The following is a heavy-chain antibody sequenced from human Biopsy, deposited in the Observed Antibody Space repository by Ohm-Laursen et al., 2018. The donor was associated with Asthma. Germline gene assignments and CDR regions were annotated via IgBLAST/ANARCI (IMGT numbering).Heavy chain of an antibody. D-gene: IGHD5-18*01. CDR2: VIPKYGTP. Sequence: ASVKVSCKTSGYTFTAYYIHWVRQAPGQGLEWMGGVIPKYGTPTYAQKFRGRVTITADESAGTSDMEVSNLRFEDTAVYFCARLSSPNGFSYGYEKTGGQGTLVPVSS. CDR3: ARLSSPNGFSYGYEKT. CDR1: GYTFTAYY. V-gene: IGHV1-69*13. J-gene: IGHJ4*02.